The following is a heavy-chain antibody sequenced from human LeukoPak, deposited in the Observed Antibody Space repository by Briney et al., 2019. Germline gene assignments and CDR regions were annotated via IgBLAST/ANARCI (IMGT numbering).Heavy chain of an antibody. CDR3: ARDGVGGSFDY. CDR2: INHSGST. J-gene: IGHJ4*02. D-gene: IGHD6-19*01. CDR1: GGSFSGYY. V-gene: IGHV4-34*01. Sequence: SETLSLTCAVYGGSFSGYYWSWIRQPPGKGLEWIGEINHSGSTNYNPSLKSRVTISVDTSKNQFSLKLSSVTAADTAVYYCARDGVGGSFDYWGQGTLVTVSS.